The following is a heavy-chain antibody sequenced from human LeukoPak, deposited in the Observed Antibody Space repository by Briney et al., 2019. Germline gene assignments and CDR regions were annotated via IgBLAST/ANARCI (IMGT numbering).Heavy chain of an antibody. Sequence: NSSETLSLTCTVSGGSISTYYWSWIRQPPGKGLEWIGYISYIGSTKYNPSLKSRVTISVDASKNQFSLKLSSVTAADTAVYYCARGQKYRNGYTVTELGSGYFDYWGQGTLVTVSS. V-gene: IGHV4-59*01. CDR1: GGSISTYY. CDR2: ISYIGST. D-gene: IGHD5-18*01. J-gene: IGHJ4*02. CDR3: ARGQKYRNGYTVTELGSGYFDY.